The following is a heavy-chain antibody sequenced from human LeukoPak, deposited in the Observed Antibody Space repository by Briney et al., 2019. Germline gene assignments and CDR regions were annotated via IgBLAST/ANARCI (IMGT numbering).Heavy chain of an antibody. D-gene: IGHD3-3*01. CDR3: ARGTYDFWSGYYAD. CDR1: GGSISSYY. V-gene: IGHV4-59*01. Sequence: SETLSLTCTVSGGSISSYYWSWLRQPPGKGLEWIGYIYYSGSANYTPSLQSRVTISVDTSKNQFSLKLRSVTAADTAVYYCARGTYDFWSGYYADWGQGTLVTVSS. CDR2: IYYSGSA. J-gene: IGHJ4*02.